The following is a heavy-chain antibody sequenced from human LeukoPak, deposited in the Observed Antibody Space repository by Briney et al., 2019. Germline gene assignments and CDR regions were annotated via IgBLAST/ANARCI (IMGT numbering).Heavy chain of an antibody. J-gene: IGHJ6*02. CDR3: ARGGMVYVIPSYYYYGMDA. D-gene: IGHD2-8*01. CDR1: GGSFSGYY. V-gene: IGHV4-34*01. Sequence: SETLSLTCAVYGGSFSGYYWSWIRQPPGKGLEWIGEINHSGSTNYNPSLKSRVTISVDTSKNQFSLKLSSVTAADTAVYYCARGGMVYVIPSYYYYGMDAWGQGTTVTVSS. CDR2: INHSGST.